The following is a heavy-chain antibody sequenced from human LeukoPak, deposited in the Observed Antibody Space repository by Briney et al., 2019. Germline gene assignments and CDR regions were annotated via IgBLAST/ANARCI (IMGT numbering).Heavy chain of an antibody. V-gene: IGHV4-38-2*02. J-gene: IGHJ3*02. CDR2: VFHSGST. CDR1: GYSISSGYY. CDR3: ARDNGGIDI. Sequence: SETLSLTCAVSGYSISSGYYWGWIRQPPGKGLEWIGTVFHSGSTYYNPSLKSRVTISVDTSKNQFSLKLSSVTAADTAVYYCARDNGGIDIWGQGTIVTVSS. D-gene: IGHD2-8*01.